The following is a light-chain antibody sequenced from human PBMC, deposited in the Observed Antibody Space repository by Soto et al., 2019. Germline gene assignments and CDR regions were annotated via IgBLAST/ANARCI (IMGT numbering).Light chain of an antibody. Sequence: QSVLAQPPSVSGAPGQRVTISCTGSSSNIGAGYDVHWYQQLPGTAPKLLIYGNSNRPSGVPDRFSGSKSGTSASLAITGLQAEDEADYYCQSYDSRLSACYVFGTGNKVTVL. CDR1: SSNIGAGYD. V-gene: IGLV1-40*01. CDR2: GNS. J-gene: IGLJ1*01. CDR3: QSYDSRLSACYV.